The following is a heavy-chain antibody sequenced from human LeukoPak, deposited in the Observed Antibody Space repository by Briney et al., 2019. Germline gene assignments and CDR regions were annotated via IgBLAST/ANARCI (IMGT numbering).Heavy chain of an antibody. V-gene: IGHV3-30*19. CDR3: ARGRIVVVAVDAFDI. CDR2: ISYDGSNK. Sequence: GGSLRLSCAASGFAFNTYAMHWVRQAPGKGLEWVAVISYDGSNKYYADSVKGRFTISRDNSKNTLYLQMSSLRAEDTAVYYCARGRIVVVAVDAFDIWGQGTMVTVSS. D-gene: IGHD2-15*01. J-gene: IGHJ3*02. CDR1: GFAFNTYA.